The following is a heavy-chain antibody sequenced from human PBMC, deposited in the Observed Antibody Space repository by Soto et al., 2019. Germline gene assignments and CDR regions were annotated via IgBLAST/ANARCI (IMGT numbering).Heavy chain of an antibody. CDR3: AKDRGYLRSTMVRRVLFDC. D-gene: IGHD3-10*01. Sequence: EVQLLESGGGLVQPGGSLRLSCAASGFTFSSYAMSWVRQSPGKGLEWDSAISGSGGRTYYADSVKGRFTISRDNSKNQLYLQMNSQRAEDTAVYYCAKDRGYLRSTMVRRVLFDCWGQGTLVTVSS. V-gene: IGHV3-23*01. CDR2: ISGSGGRT. CDR1: GFTFSSYA. J-gene: IGHJ4*02.